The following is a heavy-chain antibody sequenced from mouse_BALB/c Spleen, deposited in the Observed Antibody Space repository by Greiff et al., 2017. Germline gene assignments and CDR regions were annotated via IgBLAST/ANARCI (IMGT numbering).Heavy chain of an antibody. CDR2: INPSTGYT. D-gene: IGHD3-2*01. CDR3: ARWTARADYYAMDY. Sequence: LQESGAELAKPGASVKMSCKASGYTFTSYWMHWVKQRPGQGLEWIGYINPSTGYTEYNQKFKDKATLTADKSSSTAYMQLSSLTSEDSAVYYCARWTARADYYAMDYWGQGTSVTVSS. V-gene: IGHV1-7*01. J-gene: IGHJ4*01. CDR1: GYTFTSYW.